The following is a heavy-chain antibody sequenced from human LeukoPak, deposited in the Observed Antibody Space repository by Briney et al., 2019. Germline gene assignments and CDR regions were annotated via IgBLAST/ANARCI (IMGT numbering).Heavy chain of an antibody. CDR3: ARNSGTNP. CDR2: IKQDGSEK. V-gene: IGHV3-7*01. Sequence: PGGSLRLSCGASGFTFSSYWRSWVRQAPGKGLEWVANIKQDGSEKYYVDSVKGRFTIARDNAKNSVYLQMNSLRAEDTAVYYCARNSGTNPWGQGTLVTVSS. J-gene: IGHJ5*02. D-gene: IGHD1-26*01. CDR1: GFTFSSYW.